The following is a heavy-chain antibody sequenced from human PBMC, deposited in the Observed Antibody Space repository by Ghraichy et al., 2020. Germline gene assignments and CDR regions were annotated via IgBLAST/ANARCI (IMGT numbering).Heavy chain of an antibody. CDR3: ARGRYCGGGACYPRRSSFDY. Sequence: SETLSLTCSVYGGSIGGYYWSWIRQSPGQGLEWIGEINYVGVTIYNPSLESRVTISLDTYDNQFSLSLTSLTAADTALYFCARGRYCGGGACYPRRSSFDYWGERIPVTVSS. D-gene: IGHD2-15*01. J-gene: IGHJ4*02. CDR1: GGSIGGYY. V-gene: IGHV4-34*01. CDR2: INYVGVT.